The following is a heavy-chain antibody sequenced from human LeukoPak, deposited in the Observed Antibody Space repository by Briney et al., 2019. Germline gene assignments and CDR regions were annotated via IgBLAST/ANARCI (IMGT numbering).Heavy chain of an antibody. CDR2: IYYSGST. Sequence: SETLSLTCSVSGGSISSTNYYWGWIRQPPGKGLEWIGSIYYSGSTYYNPSLKSRVTISVDTSKNQFSLKLSSVTAADTAVYHCARLGYSSSIDYWGQGTLVTVSS. CDR3: ARLGYSSSIDY. CDR1: GGSISSTNYY. D-gene: IGHD5-18*01. V-gene: IGHV4-39*01. J-gene: IGHJ4*02.